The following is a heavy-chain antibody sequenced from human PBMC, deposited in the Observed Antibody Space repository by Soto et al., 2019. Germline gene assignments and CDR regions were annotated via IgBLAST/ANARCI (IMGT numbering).Heavy chain of an antibody. CDR2: IYHGGTT. CDR3: ARRGYCTNGVCSYFDY. Sequence: QLQLQESGSGLVKPSQTLSLTCAVSGGSISSGGYSWSWIRQPPGKALEWIGYIYHGGTTYYNPSLKSRVTISVDRSKNQFSLKLSSVTAADTVVYYCARRGYCTNGVCSYFDYWGQGTLVTVSS. D-gene: IGHD2-8*01. V-gene: IGHV4-30-2*01. CDR1: GGSISSGGYS. J-gene: IGHJ4*02.